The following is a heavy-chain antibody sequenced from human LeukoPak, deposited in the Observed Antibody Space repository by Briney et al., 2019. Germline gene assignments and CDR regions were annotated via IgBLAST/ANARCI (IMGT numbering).Heavy chain of an antibody. Sequence: PPETLSLTCTVSGGSISSGSYYWSWIRQPAGKGLEWIGRIYTSGSTNYNPSLKSRVTISVDTSKNQFSLKVSSVTAADTAVYYCARERWYYDDSSGYYDYWGQGTLVTVSS. J-gene: IGHJ4*02. V-gene: IGHV4-61*02. D-gene: IGHD3-22*01. CDR3: ARERWYYDDSSGYYDY. CDR1: GGSISSGSYY. CDR2: IYTSGST.